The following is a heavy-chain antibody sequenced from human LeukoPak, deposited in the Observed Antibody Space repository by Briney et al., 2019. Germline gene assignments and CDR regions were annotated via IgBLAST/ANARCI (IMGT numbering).Heavy chain of an antibody. D-gene: IGHD5-18*01. CDR3: ARDKTSNTAMVAGAFDI. CDR2: IYYSGST. Sequence: SETLSLTCTVSGGSVSSYYWIWIRQPPGKGLEWIGYIYYSGSTNYHPSLKSRVTISVDTSKTQFSLKLSSVTAADTAVYYCARDKTSNTAMVAGAFDIWGQGTMVTVSS. CDR1: GGSVSSYY. V-gene: IGHV4-59*02. J-gene: IGHJ3*02.